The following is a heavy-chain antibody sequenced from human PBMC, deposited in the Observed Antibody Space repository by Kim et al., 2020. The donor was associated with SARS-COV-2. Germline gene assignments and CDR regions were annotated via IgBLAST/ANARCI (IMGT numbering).Heavy chain of an antibody. J-gene: IGHJ4*02. CDR1: GFTFSSYS. Sequence: GGSLRLSCAASGFTFSSYSMNWVRQAPGKGLEWVSSISSSSSYIYYADSVKGRFTISRDNAKNSLYLQMNSLRAEDTAVYYCARSGYSSSWGRLKNDWGQGTLVTVSS. V-gene: IGHV3-21*01. CDR3: ARSGYSSSWGRLKND. D-gene: IGHD6-13*01. CDR2: ISSSSSYI.